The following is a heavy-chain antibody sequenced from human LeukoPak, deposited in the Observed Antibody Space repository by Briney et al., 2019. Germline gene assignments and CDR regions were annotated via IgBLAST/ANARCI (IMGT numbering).Heavy chain of an antibody. V-gene: IGHV4-39*02. CDR2: IYYSGST. Sequence: SETLSLTCTVSGGSISSSSYYWGWIRQPPGKGLEWIGSIYYSGSTYYNPSLKSRVTISVDTSKNQFSLKLSSVTAADTAVYYCAREVPSRGSYPGGFDYWGQGTLVTVSS. CDR3: AREVPSRGSYPGGFDY. CDR1: GGSISSSSYY. J-gene: IGHJ4*02. D-gene: IGHD1-26*01.